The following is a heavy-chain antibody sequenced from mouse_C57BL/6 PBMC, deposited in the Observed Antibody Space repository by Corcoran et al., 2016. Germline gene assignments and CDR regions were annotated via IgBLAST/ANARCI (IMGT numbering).Heavy chain of an antibody. CDR2: INPNNGGT. V-gene: IGHV1-26*01. CDR1: GYTFTDYY. D-gene: IGHD3-1*01. J-gene: IGHJ2*01. CDR3: ARWGLYLDY. Sequence: EVQLQQSGPELVKPGASVKISCKASGYTFTDYYMNWVKQSHGKSLEWIGDINPNNGGTSYNQKFKGKATLTVDKSSSTAYMELRSLTSEDSAVYYCARWGLYLDYWGQGTTLTVSS.